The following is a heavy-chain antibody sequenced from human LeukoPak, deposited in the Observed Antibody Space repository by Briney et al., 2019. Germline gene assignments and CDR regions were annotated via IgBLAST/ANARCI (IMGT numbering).Heavy chain of an antibody. J-gene: IGHJ4*02. V-gene: IGHV3-7*03. D-gene: IGHD3-3*01. CDR3: ARDQYDTWSRRGNFDS. Sequence: GGSLRLSCAASGFSFSDYHMKWVRQAPGKGLEWVANIKLDGSEKNYVDSVKGRFTISRDNTKNSLYLQMNSLRAEDTAVFYCARDQYDTWSRRGNFDSWGQGTLVIVSS. CDR1: GFSFSDYH. CDR2: IKLDGSEK.